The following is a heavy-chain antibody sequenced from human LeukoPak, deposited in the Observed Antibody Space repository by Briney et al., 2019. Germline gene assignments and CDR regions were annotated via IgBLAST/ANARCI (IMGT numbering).Heavy chain of an antibody. V-gene: IGHV4-39*01. CDR2: IYYSGST. J-gene: IGHJ5*02. Sequence: SETLSLTCAVSGGSISSSSYYWGWIRQPPGKGLEWIGSIYYSGSTYYNPSLKSRVTISVDTSKNQFSLHLNSVTPEDTAVYYCARRLTQYDCFDPWGQGILVTVSS. D-gene: IGHD2-2*01. CDR3: ARRLTQYDCFDP. CDR1: GGSISSSSYY.